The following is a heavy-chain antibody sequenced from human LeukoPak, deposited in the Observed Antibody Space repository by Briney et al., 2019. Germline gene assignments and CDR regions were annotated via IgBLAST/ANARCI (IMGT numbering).Heavy chain of an antibody. J-gene: IGHJ5*02. CDR1: GYIFIRYG. D-gene: IGHD4-23*01. V-gene: IGHV1-46*01. CDR2: INPSGGST. Sequence: ASVKVSCKVSGYIFIRYGISWVRQAPGQGLEWMGIINPSGGSTSYAQKFQGRVTMTRDMSTSTVYMELSSLRSEDTAVYYCARGHNSRNWFDPWGQGTLVTVSS. CDR3: ARGHNSRNWFDP.